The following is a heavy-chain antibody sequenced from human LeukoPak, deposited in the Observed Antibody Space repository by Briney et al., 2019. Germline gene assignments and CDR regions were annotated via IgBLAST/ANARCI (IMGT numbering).Heavy chain of an antibody. CDR3: AKADSSGYIFDY. Sequence: GGSLRLSCAASGFTFSSYAMRWVRQAPGKGLEWVSAISGSGGSTYYADSVKGRFTISRDNFKNTLYLQMNSLRAEDTAVYYCAKADSSGYIFDYWGQGTLVTVSS. V-gene: IGHV3-23*01. CDR2: ISGSGGST. D-gene: IGHD3-22*01. CDR1: GFTFSSYA. J-gene: IGHJ4*02.